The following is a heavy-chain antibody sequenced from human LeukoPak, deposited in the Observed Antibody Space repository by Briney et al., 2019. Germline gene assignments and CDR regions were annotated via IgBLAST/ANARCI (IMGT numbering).Heavy chain of an antibody. V-gene: IGHV1-69*05. Sequence: SVKVSCKASGGTFNSYAISWVRQAPGQGLEWMGRIIPIFGTANYAQKFQGRVTITTDESTSTAYMELSSLRSEDTAVYYCARDGFGNPFDYWGQGTLVTVSS. CDR1: GGTFNSYA. CDR2: IIPIFGTA. D-gene: IGHD1-14*01. J-gene: IGHJ4*02. CDR3: ARDGFGNPFDY.